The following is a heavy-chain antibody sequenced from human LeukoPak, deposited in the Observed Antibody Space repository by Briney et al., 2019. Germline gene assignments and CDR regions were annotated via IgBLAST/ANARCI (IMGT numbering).Heavy chain of an antibody. CDR3: AKVGGYYYVYFDY. V-gene: IGHV3-23*01. J-gene: IGHJ4*02. CDR1: GFTFSSYV. CDR2: ISGSGGST. D-gene: IGHD3-22*01. Sequence: GGSLRLSCAASGFTFSSYVMNWVRQAPGKGLEWVSAISGSGGSTYYADSAKGRFTISRDNSKNTLYLQMNSLRAEDTAVYYCAKVGGYYYVYFDYWGQGTLVTVSS.